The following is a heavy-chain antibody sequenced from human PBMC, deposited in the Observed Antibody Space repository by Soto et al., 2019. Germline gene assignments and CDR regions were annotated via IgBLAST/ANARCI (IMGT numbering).Heavy chain of an antibody. CDR1: GFTFSSYA. CDR3: ARYIRGPTVFYFDF. V-gene: IGHV3-23*01. CDR2: ITYNGDNT. D-gene: IGHD5-18*01. Sequence: GGSLRLSCAASGFTFSSYAMTWVRQAPGKGLDWVSVITYNGDNTYYADSVKGRFAISRDNSKDTVDLQMNSLRAEDTAIYYCARYIRGPTVFYFDFWGPGVLVTVSS. J-gene: IGHJ4*02.